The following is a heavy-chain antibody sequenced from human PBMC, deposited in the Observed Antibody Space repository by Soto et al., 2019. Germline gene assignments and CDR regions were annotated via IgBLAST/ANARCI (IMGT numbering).Heavy chain of an antibody. CDR2: INPDNGAA. Sequence: ASVKVSCKVSGYTFTGYYLHWARQAPGQGLEWMGWINPDNGAANYAQQFQGRVTMTRDTSISTVYLEFSSLRSDDTAVYYCARGSSIVGATALDYWGQGTLVTVSS. CDR1: GYTFTGYY. CDR3: ARGSSIVGATALDY. D-gene: IGHD1-26*01. V-gene: IGHV1-2*02. J-gene: IGHJ4*02.